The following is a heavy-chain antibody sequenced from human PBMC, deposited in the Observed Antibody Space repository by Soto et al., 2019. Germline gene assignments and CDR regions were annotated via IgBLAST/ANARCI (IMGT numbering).Heavy chain of an antibody. D-gene: IGHD6-6*01. Sequence: SETLSLTCTVSGGSISSYYWSWIRQPPGKGLEWIGYIYYSGSTNYNPSLKSRVTISVDTSKNQFSLKLSSVTAADTAVYYCARLPIAARRFRRSGDEFDYWGQGTLVTVSS. CDR2: IYYSGST. CDR3: ARLPIAARRFRRSGDEFDY. CDR1: GGSISSYY. J-gene: IGHJ4*02. V-gene: IGHV4-59*01.